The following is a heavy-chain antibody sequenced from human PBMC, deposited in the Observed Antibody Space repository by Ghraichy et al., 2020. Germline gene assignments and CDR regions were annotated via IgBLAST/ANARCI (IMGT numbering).Heavy chain of an antibody. D-gene: IGHD4-23*01. J-gene: IGHJ2*01. Sequence: GESLNISCAASGFTLSSYEMNWFRQAPGKGLEWISYISGGGTTIYYSDSVKGRFTISRDNAKNSLYLQMDSLRAEDTAVYYCARDWHSGGGNTPYWYFDLWGRGTLVTVTS. V-gene: IGHV3-48*03. CDR3: ARDWHSGGGNTPYWYFDL. CDR2: ISGGGTTI. CDR1: GFTLSSYE.